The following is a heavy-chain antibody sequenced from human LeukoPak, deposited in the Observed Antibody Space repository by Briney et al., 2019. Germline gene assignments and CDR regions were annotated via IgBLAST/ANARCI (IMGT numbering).Heavy chain of an antibody. D-gene: IGHD2-2*01. Sequence: ASVKVSCKASGYTFTSYGISWVRQAPGQGLEWMGWISAYNGNTNYAQKLQGRVTMTTDTSTSTAYMELRSLRSDDTAVYYCARKGGYCSSTSCPSYYGMDVWGQGTTVTVSS. V-gene: IGHV1-18*01. CDR1: GYTFTSYG. CDR2: ISAYNGNT. J-gene: IGHJ6*02. CDR3: ARKGGYCSSTSCPSYYGMDV.